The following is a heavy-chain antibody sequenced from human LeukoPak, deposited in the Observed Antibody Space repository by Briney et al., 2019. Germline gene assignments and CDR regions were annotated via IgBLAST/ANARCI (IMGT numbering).Heavy chain of an antibody. D-gene: IGHD3-22*01. CDR3: ARSYSASYDSPAGWFDP. V-gene: IGHV4-59*08. CDR1: GGSISNYY. Sequence: SETLSLTCTGSGGSISNYYWSWIRQPPGKELEWIGYIFYTGSINYHPSLRGRVTISVDTSKSQFSLRLSSVTAADTAVYYCARSYSASYDSPAGWFDPWGQGALVTVSS. J-gene: IGHJ5*02. CDR2: IFYTGSI.